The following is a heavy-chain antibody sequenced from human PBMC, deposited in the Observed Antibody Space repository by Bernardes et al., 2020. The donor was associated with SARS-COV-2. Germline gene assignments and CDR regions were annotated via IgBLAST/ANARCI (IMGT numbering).Heavy chain of an antibody. V-gene: IGHV4-61*01. CDR3: ARLDLYTSTPYYFDY. CDR2: VYYSGAT. Sequence: SETLSLTCTVSGDSVSNDNYYWTWIRQPPGKGLEWIGYVYYSGATTYNPSLQSRVRMSVDTSNNQFSLKLNSVSAADTAVYYWARLDLYTSTPYYFDYWGQGTLVSVSS. CDR1: GDSVSNDNYY. D-gene: IGHD6-19*01. J-gene: IGHJ4*02.